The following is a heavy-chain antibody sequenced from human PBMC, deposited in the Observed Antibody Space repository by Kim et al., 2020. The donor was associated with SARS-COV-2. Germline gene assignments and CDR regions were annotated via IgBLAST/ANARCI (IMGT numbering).Heavy chain of an antibody. D-gene: IGHD4-17*01. CDR1: GFTFSSYS. V-gene: IGHV3-21*01. CDR2: ITSGGTYQ. Sequence: GGSLRLSCAASGFTFSSYSMNWVRQAPGKGLEWVSSITSGGTYQYYADSVKGRFTISRDDAKSSLLLQMNSLRAEDTAVYYCGGVTTPYWGQGTLVTVSS. J-gene: IGHJ4*02. CDR3: GGVTTPY.